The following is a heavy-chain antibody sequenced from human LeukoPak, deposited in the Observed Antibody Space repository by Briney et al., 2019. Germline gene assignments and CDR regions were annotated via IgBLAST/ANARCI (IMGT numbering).Heavy chain of an antibody. CDR3: ATIKRGNIFGYFDF. D-gene: IGHD5-18*01. CDR1: GASMNTHY. J-gene: IGHJ4*02. Sequence: SETLSLTCAVSGASMNTHYWSWIRQPPGKGLEWIRYMLDTVTTKDNPSLKSRFTLSADTSKNQFSLRLTSVTAADPAVYYCATIKRGNIFGYFDFWGQGIPVTVSS. V-gene: IGHV4-59*11. CDR2: MLDTVTT.